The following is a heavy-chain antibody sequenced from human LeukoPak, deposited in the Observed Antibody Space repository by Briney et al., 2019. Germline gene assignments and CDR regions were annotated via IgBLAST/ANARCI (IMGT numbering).Heavy chain of an antibody. J-gene: IGHJ5*02. D-gene: IGHD6-13*01. CDR3: ATLYSSSWYGDWFDP. CDR1: GFIFSHHG. Sequence: GGSLRLSCATSGFIFSHHGMNWVRQAPGKGLEWVSSVSTSSSYIYYADSVKGRFTISRDNAKNSLYLQMNSLRAEDTAVYYCATLYSSSWYGDWFDPWGQGTLVTVSS. V-gene: IGHV3-21*01. CDR2: VSTSSSYI.